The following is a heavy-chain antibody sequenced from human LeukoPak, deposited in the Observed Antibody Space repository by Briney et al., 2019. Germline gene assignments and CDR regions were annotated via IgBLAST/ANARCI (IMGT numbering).Heavy chain of an antibody. V-gene: IGHV3-7*01. J-gene: IGHJ4*02. CDR2: IKPDGSED. D-gene: IGHD5-24*01. Sequence: GGSLRLSCATSGLAFSNFWMYWVRQAPGEGLEWVASIKPDGSEDFYADSVKGRFNISRDNAKNSLFLQMTNLKAEDTAVYYCAVDRRFKIFDYWGQGTLVTVSS. CDR1: GLAFSNFW. CDR3: AVDRRFKIFDY.